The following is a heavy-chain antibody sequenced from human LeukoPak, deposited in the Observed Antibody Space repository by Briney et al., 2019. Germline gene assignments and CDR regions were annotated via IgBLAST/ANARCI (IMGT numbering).Heavy chain of an antibody. Sequence: GASVKVSCKASGYTFTSYGISWVRQAPGQGLEWMGWISAYNGNTNYAQKLQGRVTMTTDTSTSTAYMELRSLRSDDTAVYYCAREAGLYSNDNYFDYWGQGTLVTVSS. CDR1: GYTFTSYG. J-gene: IGHJ4*02. D-gene: IGHD6-13*01. V-gene: IGHV1-18*01. CDR2: ISAYNGNT. CDR3: AREAGLYSNDNYFDY.